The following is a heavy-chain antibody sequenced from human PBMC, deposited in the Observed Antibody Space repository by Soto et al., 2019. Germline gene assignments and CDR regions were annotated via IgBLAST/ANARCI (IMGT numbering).Heavy chain of an antibody. CDR3: ARVPYYDSSGPPYYFDY. V-gene: IGHV4-59*01. Sequence: PSETLSLTCTVSGGSLNSYYWTWIRQSPGKGLEWIGYVSSTGSTNYNPSLKSRLTMSLDTSTNQFSLNLTSVTAADTAVYYCARVPYYDSSGPPYYFDYWGQGTLVTVSS. CDR2: VSSTGST. CDR1: GGSLNSYY. D-gene: IGHD3-22*01. J-gene: IGHJ4*02.